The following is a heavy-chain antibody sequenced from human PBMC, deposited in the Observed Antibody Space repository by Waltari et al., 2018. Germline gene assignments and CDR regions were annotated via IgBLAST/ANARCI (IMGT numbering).Heavy chain of an antibody. J-gene: IGHJ6*02. D-gene: IGHD1-26*01. CDR2: ISGHNGDT. CDR3: AGSTSPLGYHYYGMDV. V-gene: IGHV1-18*01. CDR1: ASWFPSHG. Sequence: QVQLVQSGAEVKKPGASVKVSCQASASWFPSHGVPWVRQAPGQGLEWMGWISGHNGDTKYAQKLQGRVTMTTDTSTSTAYMELRSLTSDDAAVYFCAGSTSPLGYHYYGMDVWGQGTTVTVSS.